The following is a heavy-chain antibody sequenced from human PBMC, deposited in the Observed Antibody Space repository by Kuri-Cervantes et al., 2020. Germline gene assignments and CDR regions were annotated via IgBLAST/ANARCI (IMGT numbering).Heavy chain of an antibody. J-gene: IGHJ3*02. CDR2: IWYDGSNK. Sequence: LSLTCAASGFTFSSYGMHWVRQAPGKGLEWVAVIWYDGSNKYYADSVKGRFTISRDNSKNTLYLQMNSLRAEDTAVYYCARAPLEYYDFRSGYYFRSTMDAFDIWGQGKMVTVSS. V-gene: IGHV3-33*01. CDR1: GFTFSSYG. D-gene: IGHD3-3*01. CDR3: ARAPLEYYDFRSGYYFRSTMDAFDI.